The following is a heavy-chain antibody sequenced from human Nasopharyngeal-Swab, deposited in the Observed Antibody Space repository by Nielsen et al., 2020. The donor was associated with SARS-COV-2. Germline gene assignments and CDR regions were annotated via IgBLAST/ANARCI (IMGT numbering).Heavy chain of an antibody. Sequence: SETLSLTCAVSGGSISSSSYFCDWIRQPPGKGLEWIGSASYSGSSNYNPSLKSRVTISIDPSKNQFSLQLSSVTAADTAVYYCARHDSGTYFRLDYWGQGILVTVSS. CDR1: GGSISSSSYF. CDR2: ASYSGSS. J-gene: IGHJ4*02. V-gene: IGHV4-39*01. CDR3: ARHDSGTYFRLDY. D-gene: IGHD1-26*01.